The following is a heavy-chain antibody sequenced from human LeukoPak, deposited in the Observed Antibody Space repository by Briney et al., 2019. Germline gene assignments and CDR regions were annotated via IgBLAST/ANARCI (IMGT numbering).Heavy chain of an antibody. CDR3: ARFGPTMVRGVIRKGNWFDP. Sequence: PSETLSLTCTVSGGSISSSSYYWSWIRQPPGKGLEWIGEINHSGSTNYNPSLKSRVTISVDTSKNQFSLKLSSVTAADTAVYYRARFGPTMVRGVIRKGNWFDPWGQGTLVTVSS. J-gene: IGHJ5*02. V-gene: IGHV4-39*07. D-gene: IGHD3-10*01. CDR1: GGSISSSSYY. CDR2: INHSGST.